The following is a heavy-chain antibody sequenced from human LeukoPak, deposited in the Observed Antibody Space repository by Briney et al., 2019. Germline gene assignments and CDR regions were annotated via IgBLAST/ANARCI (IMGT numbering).Heavy chain of an antibody. D-gene: IGHD4-23*01. CDR3: AKETMVTLGSYFHY. CDR2: ISHDGGNK. Sequence: GGSLRLSCAVSGFTLSSCGMHWVRQAPGKGLEWLAGISHDGGNKYYADSVKGRFTISRDNSKNTLDLQMNSLRAEDTALYYCAKETMVTLGSYFHYWGQGTQVTVSS. CDR1: GFTLSSCG. J-gene: IGHJ4*02. V-gene: IGHV3-30*02.